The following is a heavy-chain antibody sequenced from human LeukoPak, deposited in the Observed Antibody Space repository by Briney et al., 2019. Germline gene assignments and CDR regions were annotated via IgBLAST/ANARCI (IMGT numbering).Heavy chain of an antibody. CDR3: ARRDIWGTNRPPFDY. J-gene: IGHJ4*02. D-gene: IGHD3-16*02. V-gene: IGHV3-23*01. CDR2: VSGSGSTT. Sequence: GGSLRLSCAASGFTFSPQGMSWVRQAPGKGLEWVSGVSGSGSTTYYADSVKGRFTISRDNSKNMLYLQMNSLRVEDTAVYFCARRDIWGTNRPPFDYWGQGTLATVSS. CDR1: GFTFSPQG.